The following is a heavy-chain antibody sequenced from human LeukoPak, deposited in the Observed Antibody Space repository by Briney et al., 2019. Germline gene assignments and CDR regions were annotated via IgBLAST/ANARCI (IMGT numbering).Heavy chain of an antibody. CDR3: ATEMVRGAYFDY. J-gene: IGHJ4*02. Sequence: ASVKVSCRASGYTFTGYYMHWVRQAPGQGLEWMGWISAYNGNTNYAQKLQGRVTMTTDTSTSTAYMELRSLRSDDTAVYYCATEMVRGAYFDYWGQGTLVTVSS. D-gene: IGHD3-10*01. CDR1: GYTFTGYY. CDR2: ISAYNGNT. V-gene: IGHV1-18*04.